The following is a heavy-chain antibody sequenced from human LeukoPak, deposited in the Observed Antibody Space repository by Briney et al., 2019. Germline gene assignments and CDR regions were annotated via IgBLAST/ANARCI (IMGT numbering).Heavy chain of an antibody. CDR2: INPNSGGT. V-gene: IGHV1-2*02. D-gene: IGHD7-27*01. CDR1: GYTFTGYC. CDR3: ARATQAPGDGDAFDI. Sequence: ASVKVSCKASGYTFTGYCMHWVRQAPGQGLEWMGWINPNSGGTNYAQKFQGRVTMTRDTSISTAYMELSRLRSDDTAVYYCARATQAPGDGDAFDIWGQGTMVTVSS. J-gene: IGHJ3*02.